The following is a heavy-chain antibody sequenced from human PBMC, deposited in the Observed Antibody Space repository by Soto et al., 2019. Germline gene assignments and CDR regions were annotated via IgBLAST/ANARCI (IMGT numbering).Heavy chain of an antibody. CDR3: ASGIFGSGGGGGTKNLDY. CDR1: GFTFSYYG. V-gene: IGHV3-30*03. Sequence: QVQLVESGGGVVQPGRSLRLSCAASGFTFSYYGMHWVRQAPGKGLEWVAVVSFDGSNTYHADSVKGRFTISRDNSKNTLSLQMNSLRVEDTAVYYCASGIFGSGGGGGTKNLDYWGQGTLVTVSS. CDR2: VSFDGSNT. J-gene: IGHJ4*02. D-gene: IGHD3-10*01.